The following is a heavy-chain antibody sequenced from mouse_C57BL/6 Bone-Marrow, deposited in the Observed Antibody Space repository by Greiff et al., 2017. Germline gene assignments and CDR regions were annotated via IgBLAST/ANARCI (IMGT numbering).Heavy chain of an antibody. D-gene: IGHD1-1*01. CDR2: INPNNGGT. V-gene: IGHV1-22*01. CDR3: ARCYGSLWYFDV. Sequence: VQLQQSGPGLLQPGASVKMSCKASGYTFTDYNMHWVRLSHGKSLEWIWYINPNNGGTSYNQKFMGKATSTLNKSSSTAYMELRSLTSEDSAVYYCARCYGSLWYFDVWGTGTTVTVSS. CDR1: GYTFTDYN. J-gene: IGHJ1*03.